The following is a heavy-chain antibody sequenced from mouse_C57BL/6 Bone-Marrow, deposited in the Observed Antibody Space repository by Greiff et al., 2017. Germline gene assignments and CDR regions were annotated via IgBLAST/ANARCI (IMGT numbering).Heavy chain of an antibody. CDR2: ISNLAYSI. Sequence: EVKLVESGGGLVQPGGSLKLSCAASGFTFSDYGMAWVRQAPRKGPEWVAFISNLAYSIYYADTVTGRFTISRENAKNTLYLEMSSLKSEDTAMYYCARGRGGYAMDYWGQGTSVTVSS. CDR1: GFTFSDYG. V-gene: IGHV5-15*01. CDR3: ARGRGGYAMDY. J-gene: IGHJ4*01.